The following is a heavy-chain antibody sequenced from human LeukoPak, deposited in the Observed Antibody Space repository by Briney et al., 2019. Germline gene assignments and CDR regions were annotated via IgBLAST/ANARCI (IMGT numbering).Heavy chain of an antibody. CDR3: ARLGVQLLVFDY. V-gene: IGHV4-39*01. D-gene: IGHD5-18*01. J-gene: IGHJ4*02. CDR2: IYYSGST. Sequence: SETLSLTRTVSGGSISSSSYYWGWIREPPGKGLEWIVSIYYSGSTYYNPSLKSRVTISVDTSKNQFSLKLSSVTAADTAVYYCARLGVQLLVFDYWGQGTLVTVSS. CDR1: GGSISSSSYY.